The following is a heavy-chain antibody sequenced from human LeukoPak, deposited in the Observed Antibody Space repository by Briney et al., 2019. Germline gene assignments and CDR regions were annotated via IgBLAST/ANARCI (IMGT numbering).Heavy chain of an antibody. V-gene: IGHV3-15*01. CDR3: AAQGGSGDLRY. J-gene: IGHJ4*02. D-gene: IGHD4-17*01. Sequence: EGSLRLSCAASGFNVNNYYMSWVRQSPGKGLEWVGRIKRIIDGGTTDYAAPVKGRFTVSRDDSINTLYLQMSSLKTEDTAVYYCAAQGGSGDLRYWGQGTLVTVSS. CDR1: GFNVNNYY. CDR2: IKRIIDGGTT.